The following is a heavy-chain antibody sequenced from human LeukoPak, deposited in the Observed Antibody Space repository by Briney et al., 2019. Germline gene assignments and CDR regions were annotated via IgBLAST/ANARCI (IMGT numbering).Heavy chain of an antibody. CDR3: AREGGGYSYGLHYFDY. CDR1: GGTFSSYA. J-gene: IGHJ4*02. V-gene: IGHV1-69*13. Sequence: SVKVSCKASGGTFSSYAISWVRQAPGQELEWMGGIIPIFRTANYAQKFQGRVTITADESTSTAYMELSSLRSEDTAVYYCAREGGGYSYGLHYFDYWGQGTLVTVSS. CDR2: IIPIFRTA. D-gene: IGHD5-18*01.